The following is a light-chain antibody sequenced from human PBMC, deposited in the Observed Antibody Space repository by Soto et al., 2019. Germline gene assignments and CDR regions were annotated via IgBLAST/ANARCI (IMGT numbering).Light chain of an antibody. J-gene: IGKJ5*01. CDR3: QQNYSPPPIT. CDR1: QSITRF. Sequence: DIQMTQPPSSLSASVGDRFTITCRSSQSITRFLNWYQQKPGKAPKLLIYAASSLQSGVPSRFSGSGSGTDFTLTISSLQPEDFATYYCQQNYSPPPITFGQGTRLEIK. V-gene: IGKV1-39*01. CDR2: AAS.